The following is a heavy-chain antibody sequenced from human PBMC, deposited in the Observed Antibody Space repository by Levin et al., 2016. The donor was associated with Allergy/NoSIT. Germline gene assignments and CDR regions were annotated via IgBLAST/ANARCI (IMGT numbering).Heavy chain of an antibody. V-gene: IGHV3-15*01. J-gene: IGHJ5*02. D-gene: IGHD2-2*01. CDR2: IKTKTDGGTI. CDR1: GVIFSDYG. CDR3: TTDLVPAAVHANWFDP. Sequence: GGSLRLSCTVSGVIFSDYGMHWVRQAPGKGLEWVGRIKTKTDGGTIDYAAPVKGRFTISRDDSKNTLYLQMNSLRTEDTAMYYCTTDLVPAAVHANWFDPWGQGTLVTVSS.